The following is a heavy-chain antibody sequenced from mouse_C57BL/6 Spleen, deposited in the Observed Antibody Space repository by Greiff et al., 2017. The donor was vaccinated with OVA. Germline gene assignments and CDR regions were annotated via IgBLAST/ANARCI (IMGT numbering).Heavy chain of an antibody. V-gene: IGHV3-6*01. CDR2: ISYDGSN. Sequence: EVQLMESGPGLVKPSQSLSLTCSVTGYSITSGYYWNWIRQFPGNKLEWMGYISYDGSNNYNPSLKNRISITRDTSKNQFFLKLNSVTTEDTATYYCARGSTTFDYWGQGTTLTVSS. D-gene: IGHD1-1*01. CDR3: ARGSTTFDY. CDR1: GYSITSGYY. J-gene: IGHJ2*01.